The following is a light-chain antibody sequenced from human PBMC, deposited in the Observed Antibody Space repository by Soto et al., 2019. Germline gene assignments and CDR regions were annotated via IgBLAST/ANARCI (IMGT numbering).Light chain of an antibody. CDR2: SAS. V-gene: IGKV1-9*01. Sequence: DIQLTQPPSFLSAFVGDTVTITCRASQAMSTYLAWYQQKPGKVRKLLILSASTLQSGVPPRFSGGGSGTEFTLTISTIQPDDSGSYYCQQLNGYQLAFGGGTNVEIK. CDR3: QQLNGYQLA. CDR1: QAMSTY. J-gene: IGKJ4*01.